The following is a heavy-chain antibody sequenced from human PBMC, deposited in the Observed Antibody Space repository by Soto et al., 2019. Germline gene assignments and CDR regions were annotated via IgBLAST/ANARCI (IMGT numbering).Heavy chain of an antibody. Sequence: ETLSVTCTGSGGSISGYYWSWIRQSPGKGLEWIGYIYYSGSTNYNPSLKSRVTISVDTSKNQFSLRLTSVTASDTAMYYCARDHEFDHWGQGALVTVSS. CDR3: ARDHEFDH. J-gene: IGHJ4*02. CDR1: GGSISGYY. V-gene: IGHV4-59*01. CDR2: IYYSGST.